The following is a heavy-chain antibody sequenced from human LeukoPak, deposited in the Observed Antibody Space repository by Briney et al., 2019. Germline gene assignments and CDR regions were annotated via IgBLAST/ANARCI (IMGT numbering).Heavy chain of an antibody. CDR1: GGTFTSYA. CDR2: IFPISGTT. CDR3: ARKLRLGGNWFDP. D-gene: IGHD1-26*01. Sequence: SVKVSCKTSGGTFTSYAITWVRQAPGQGLEWMGKIFPISGTTNYAQKFQGRVTFTADESTSTAYMELSSLRSEDTALYYCARKLRLGGNWFDPWGQGTLVTVSS. J-gene: IGHJ5*02. V-gene: IGHV1-69*13.